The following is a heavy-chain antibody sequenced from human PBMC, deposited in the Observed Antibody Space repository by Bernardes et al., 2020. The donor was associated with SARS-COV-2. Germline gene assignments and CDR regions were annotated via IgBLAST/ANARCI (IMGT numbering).Heavy chain of an antibody. CDR1: GFTFYDYA. J-gene: IGHJ4*02. V-gene: IGHV3-9*01. Sequence: SLRLSCASSGFTFYDYAMHWVRQAPGKGLEWVSGISWNSGSIGYADSVKGRFTISRDNAKNSLYLQMNSLRAEDTALYYCAKDGSHYYDSSGCFDYWGQGTLVNVSS. CDR2: ISWNSGSI. D-gene: IGHD3-22*01. CDR3: AKDGSHYYDSSGCFDY.